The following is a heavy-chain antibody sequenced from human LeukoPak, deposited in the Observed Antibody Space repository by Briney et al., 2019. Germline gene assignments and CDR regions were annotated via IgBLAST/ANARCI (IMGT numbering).Heavy chain of an antibody. CDR3: ARETEGYCSSTSCPLKY. Sequence: GASVKVSCKASGGTFSSYAISWVRQAPGQGLEWMGGIIPIFGTANYAQKFQGRVTITADKSTSTAYMELSSLRSEDTAVYYCARETEGYCSSTSCPLKYWGLGTLVTVSS. CDR1: GGTFSSYA. D-gene: IGHD2-2*01. V-gene: IGHV1-69*06. J-gene: IGHJ4*02. CDR2: IIPIFGTA.